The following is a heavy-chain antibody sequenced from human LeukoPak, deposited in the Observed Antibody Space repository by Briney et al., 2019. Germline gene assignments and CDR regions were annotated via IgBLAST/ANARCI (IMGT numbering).Heavy chain of an antibody. CDR3: ARENLYELRAFDI. D-gene: IGHD2/OR15-2a*01. J-gene: IGHJ3*02. Sequence: GASVKVSCKASGGTFSSYAISWVRQAPGQGLEWMGGIIPIFGTANYAQKFQGRVTITTDESTSTAYMELSSLRSEDTAVYYCARENLYELRAFDIWGQGTMVTVSS. V-gene: IGHV1-69*05. CDR2: IIPIFGTA. CDR1: GGTFSSYA.